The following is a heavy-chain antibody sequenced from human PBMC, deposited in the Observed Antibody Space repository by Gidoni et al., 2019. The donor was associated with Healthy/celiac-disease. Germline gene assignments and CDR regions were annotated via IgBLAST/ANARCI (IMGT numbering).Heavy chain of an antibody. CDR2: IWYDGSNK. CDR3: ARDRLVVVPAAISYYMDV. V-gene: IGHV3-33*01. Sequence: QVQLVESGGGVVQPGRSLRLSCAASGFTFSSYGMHWVRQAPGKGLGWVAVIWYDGSNKYYADSVKGRFTISRDNSKNTLYLQMNSLRAEDTAVYYCARDRLVVVPAAISYYMDVWGKGTTVTVSS. J-gene: IGHJ6*03. D-gene: IGHD2-2*01. CDR1: GFTFSSYG.